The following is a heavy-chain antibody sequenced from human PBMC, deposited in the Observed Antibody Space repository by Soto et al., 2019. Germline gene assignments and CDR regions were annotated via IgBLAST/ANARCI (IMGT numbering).Heavy chain of an antibody. D-gene: IGHD2-21*02. CDR3: AKFSYCGGDCYSFFDY. V-gene: IGHV3-23*01. CDR1: GFTFSSYA. Sequence: GGSLRLSCAASGFTFSSYAMSWVRQAPGKGLEWVSAISGSGGSTYYADSVKGRFTISQDNSKNTLYLQMNSLRAEDTAVYYCAKFSYCGGDCYSFFDYWGQGTLVTVSS. J-gene: IGHJ4*02. CDR2: ISGSGGST.